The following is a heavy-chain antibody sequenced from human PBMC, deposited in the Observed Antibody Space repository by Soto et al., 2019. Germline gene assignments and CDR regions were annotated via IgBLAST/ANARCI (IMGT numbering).Heavy chain of an antibody. Sequence: EVQLVESGGGWVQPGGSLRLSCAASGFTFSSYAMHWVRQAPGKGLEYVSAISSNGGSTYYANSVKGRFTISRDNSKNTLYLQMGSLRAEDMAVYYCASQGRAVSSYYFDYWGQGTLVTVSS. CDR3: ASQGRAVSSYYFDY. V-gene: IGHV3-64*01. J-gene: IGHJ4*02. CDR2: ISSNGGST. CDR1: GFTFSSYA. D-gene: IGHD3-10*01.